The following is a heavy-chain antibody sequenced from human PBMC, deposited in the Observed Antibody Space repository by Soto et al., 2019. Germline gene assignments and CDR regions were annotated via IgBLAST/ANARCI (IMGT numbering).Heavy chain of an antibody. D-gene: IGHD3-3*01. CDR1: GGSISSYY. CDR2: IYYSGST. V-gene: IGHV4-59*01. Sequence: PSETLSLTCTVSGGSISSYYWSWIRQPPGKGLEWIGYIYYSGSTNYNPSLKSRVTISVDTSKNQFSLKLSSVTAADTAVYYCARSESYDFWSGYYTVYYYYMDVWGKGTTVTVSS. J-gene: IGHJ6*03. CDR3: ARSESYDFWSGYYTVYYYYMDV.